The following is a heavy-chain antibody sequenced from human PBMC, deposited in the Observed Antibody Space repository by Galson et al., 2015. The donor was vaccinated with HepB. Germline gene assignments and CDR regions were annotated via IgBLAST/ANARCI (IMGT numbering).Heavy chain of an antibody. V-gene: IGHV1-2*04. D-gene: IGHD2-2*02. CDR1: GYTFTGYY. Sequence: SVKVSCKASGYTFTGYYMHWVRQAPGQGLEWMGWINPNSGGTNYAQKFQGWVTMTRDTSISTAYMELSRLRSDDTAVYYCVRDARYCSSTSCYTSYYYGMDVWGQGTTVTVSS. J-gene: IGHJ6*02. CDR2: INPNSGGT. CDR3: VRDARYCSSTSCYTSYYYGMDV.